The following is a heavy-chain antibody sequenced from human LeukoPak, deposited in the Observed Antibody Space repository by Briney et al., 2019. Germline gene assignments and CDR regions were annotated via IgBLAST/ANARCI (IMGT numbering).Heavy chain of an antibody. J-gene: IGHJ4*02. D-gene: IGHD3-10*01. Sequence: SVKVSCKASGGTFSSYAISWVRQAPGQGLEWMGGIIPIFGTANYAQKFQGRVTITADKSTSTAYMELSSLRSEDTAVYYCAREGFVRGVTKYDYWGQGTLVTVSS. CDR3: AREGFVRGVTKYDY. CDR2: IIPIFGTA. V-gene: IGHV1-69*06. CDR1: GGTFSSYA.